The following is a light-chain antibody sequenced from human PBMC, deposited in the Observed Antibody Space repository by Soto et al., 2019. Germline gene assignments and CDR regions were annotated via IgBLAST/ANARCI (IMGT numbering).Light chain of an antibody. CDR1: QSLLHNNRYNY. J-gene: IGKJ2*01. CDR3: MQHLQTPRT. CDR2: LGS. Sequence: DIVLTQSPLSLPVTPGEPASISCRSSQSLLHNNRYNYLDWYLQKPGQSPQLLIYLGSNRASGVPERFSGSGSGTDFTLKISRVEGEDVGIYYCMQHLQTPRTFGQGTKLEIK. V-gene: IGKV2-28*01.